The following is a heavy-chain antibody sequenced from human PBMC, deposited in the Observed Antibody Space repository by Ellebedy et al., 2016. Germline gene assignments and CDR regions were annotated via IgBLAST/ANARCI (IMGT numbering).Heavy chain of an antibody. CDR3: AKDRNTGWAYVDS. Sequence: GESLKISCAASGFTFRNYALHWVRQAPGKGLEWVAVISFDGNNDHYADSVKGRFTVSRDNSKNTVFLHMNSLRTEDTAIYYCAKDRNTGWAYVDSWGQGTLVTVSS. CDR2: ISFDGNND. J-gene: IGHJ4*02. D-gene: IGHD6-19*01. V-gene: IGHV3-30-3*01. CDR1: GFTFRNYA.